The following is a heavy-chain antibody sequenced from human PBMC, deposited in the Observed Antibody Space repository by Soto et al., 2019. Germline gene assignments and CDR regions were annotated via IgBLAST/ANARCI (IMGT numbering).Heavy chain of an antibody. J-gene: IGHJ3*02. CDR2: IKQDGSEK. D-gene: IGHD6-13*01. V-gene: IGHV3-7*01. Sequence: PGGSLRLSCAASGFTFSSYWMSWVRRAPGKGLEWVANIKQDGSEKYYVDSVKGRFTISRDNAKNSLYLQMNSLRAEDTAVYYCARRPGIAAAGDAFDIWGQGTMVTVSS. CDR3: ARRPGIAAAGDAFDI. CDR1: GFTFSSYW.